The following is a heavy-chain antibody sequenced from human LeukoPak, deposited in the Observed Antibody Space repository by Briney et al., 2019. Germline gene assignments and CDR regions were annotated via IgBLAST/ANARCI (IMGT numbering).Heavy chain of an antibody. CDR3: AILAPDYADYWFDP. CDR1: GYDFSTKW. CDR2: IYPLDSIT. Sequence: GESLKISCQTSGYDFSTKWIGWVRQMPGKGLEWMGIIYPLDSITRYSPSFQGHVSISADTSISTAYLQWTSLKPSDTAIYYCAILAPDYADYWFDPWGQGTLVTVSS. V-gene: IGHV5-51*01. D-gene: IGHD4-17*01. J-gene: IGHJ5*02.